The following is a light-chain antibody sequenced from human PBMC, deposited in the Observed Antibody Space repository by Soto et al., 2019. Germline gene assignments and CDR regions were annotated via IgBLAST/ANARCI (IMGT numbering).Light chain of an antibody. CDR3: QQRSNWPPVT. V-gene: IGKV3-11*01. CDR1: QSVSSY. Sequence: EIAMTLSPATLSLSPGERATLSCRASQSVSSYLAWYQQKPGQAPRLLIYDASNRATGIPARFSGSGSGTDFTLTISSLEPEDFAVYYCQQRSNWPPVTFGQGTRLEIK. CDR2: DAS. J-gene: IGKJ5*01.